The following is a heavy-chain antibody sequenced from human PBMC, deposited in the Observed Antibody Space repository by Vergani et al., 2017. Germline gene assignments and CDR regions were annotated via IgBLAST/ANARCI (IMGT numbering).Heavy chain of an antibody. CDR2: IIPILGIA. CDR3: ARDRVVPAASSYGMDV. D-gene: IGHD2-2*01. CDR1: GGTFSSYA. Sequence: QVQLVQSGAEVKKPGSSVKVSCKASGGTFSSYAISWVRQAPGQGLEWMRRIIPILGIANYGQKFQGRVTITADKSTSTAYMQLSSLRSEDTAVYYCARDRVVPAASSYGMDVWGQGTTVTVSS. V-gene: IGHV1-69*04. J-gene: IGHJ6*02.